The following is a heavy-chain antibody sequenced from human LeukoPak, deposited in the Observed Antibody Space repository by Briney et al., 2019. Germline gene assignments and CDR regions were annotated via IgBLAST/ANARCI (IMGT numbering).Heavy chain of an antibody. CDR3: ARSGAVAGTGSFDY. D-gene: IGHD6-19*01. V-gene: IGHV3-48*03. Sequence: PGGSLRLSCAASGFTFSSYEMNWVRQAPGKGLEWVSYISSSGSTIYYADSVKGRFTISRDNAKNSLYLQMNSLRAEDTAVYYCARSGAVAGTGSFDYWGQGTLVTVSS. J-gene: IGHJ4*02. CDR2: ISSSGSTI. CDR1: GFTFSSYE.